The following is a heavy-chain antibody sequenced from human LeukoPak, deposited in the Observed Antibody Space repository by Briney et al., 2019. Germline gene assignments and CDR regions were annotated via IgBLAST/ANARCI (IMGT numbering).Heavy chain of an antibody. CDR2: IIPIFGTA. V-gene: IGHV1-69*13. CDR1: GGTFSSYA. CDR3: ASPRDCSGGSCYPYYFDY. Sequence: ASVKVSCKASGGTFSSYAISWVRQAPGQGLEWMGGIIPIFGTANYAQKFQGRVTITADESTSTAYMELSSLRSEDTAVYYCASPRDCSGGSCYPYYFDYWGQGTLVTVSS. D-gene: IGHD2-15*01. J-gene: IGHJ4*02.